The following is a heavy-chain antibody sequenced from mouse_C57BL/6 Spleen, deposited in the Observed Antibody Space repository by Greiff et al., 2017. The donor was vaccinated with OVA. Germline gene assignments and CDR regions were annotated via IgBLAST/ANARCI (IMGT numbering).Heavy chain of an antibody. Sequence: EVKLVESGAELVRPGASVKLSCTASGFNIKDDYMHWVKQRPEQGLEWIGWIDPENGDTEYASKFQGKATINADTSSNTAYLQLSSLTSEDTAVYYCTITAQSYFDYWGQGTTLTVSS. CDR1: GFNIKDDY. CDR3: TITAQSYFDY. CDR2: IDPENGDT. J-gene: IGHJ2*01. D-gene: IGHD3-2*02. V-gene: IGHV14-4*01.